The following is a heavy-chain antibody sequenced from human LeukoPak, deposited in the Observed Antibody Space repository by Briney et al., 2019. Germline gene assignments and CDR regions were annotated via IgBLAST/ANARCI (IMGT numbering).Heavy chain of an antibody. CDR2: INHSGST. V-gene: IGHV4-34*01. CDR3: ARLSVVIMARLIAAPFDY. Sequence: SETLSLTCAVYGGSFSGYYWSWIRQPPGKGLEWIGEINHSGSTNYNPSLKSRVTISVDTSKNQFSLKLSSVTAADTAVYYCARLSVVIMARLIAAPFDYWGQGTLVTVSS. J-gene: IGHJ4*02. CDR1: GGSFSGYY. D-gene: IGHD3-3*01.